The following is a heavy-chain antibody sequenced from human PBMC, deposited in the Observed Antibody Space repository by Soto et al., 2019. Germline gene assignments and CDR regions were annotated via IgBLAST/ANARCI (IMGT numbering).Heavy chain of an antibody. CDR3: TRSEVPAAMGGWFDT. CDR1: GFSLSSDG. Sequence: QVQLVQSGAEIKKPGASVKVSCKASGFSLSSDGINWVRQAPGQGLEWVGWISPYNDNTNYAQNLQHRVTLTTDTYTSTAYMELRSLRSDDTAVYYCTRSEVPAAMGGWFDTWGQGTLVTVSS. J-gene: IGHJ5*02. CDR2: ISPYNDNT. D-gene: IGHD2-2*01. V-gene: IGHV1-18*01.